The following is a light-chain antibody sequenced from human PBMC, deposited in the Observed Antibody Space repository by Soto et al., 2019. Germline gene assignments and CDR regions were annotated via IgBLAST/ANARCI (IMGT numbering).Light chain of an antibody. J-gene: IGLJ1*01. CDR2: EVT. CDR3: SYYAGSNNFV. CDR1: SSDVGYYDY. Sequence: QSALTQPPSASGFPGQSVTISCTGTSSDVGYYDYVSWYQQHPGKAPKLVIYEVTKRPSGVPDRVSASKSGNTASLTVSGLRAEDEADYYCSYYAGSNNFVFGSGTKLTVL. V-gene: IGLV2-8*01.